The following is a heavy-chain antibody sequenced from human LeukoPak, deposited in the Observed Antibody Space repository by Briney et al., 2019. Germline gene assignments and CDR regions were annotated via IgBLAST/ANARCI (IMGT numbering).Heavy chain of an antibody. D-gene: IGHD3-10*01. J-gene: IGHJ4*02. CDR1: GYTFTGYF. V-gene: IGHV1-2*02. CDR3: SQADY. CDR2: ISPNTGGT. Sequence: ASVKVSCKASGYTFTGYFMHWVRQAPGQGLEWMGWISPNTGGTNYAQTFQGRVLMTRDTSVSTAYMELYWARGPLGGYGSGSQADYWGQGTLVSVSS.